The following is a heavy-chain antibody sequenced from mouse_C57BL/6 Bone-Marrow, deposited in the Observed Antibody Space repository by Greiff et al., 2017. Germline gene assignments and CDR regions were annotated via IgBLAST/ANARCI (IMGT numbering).Heavy chain of an antibody. CDR1: GFTFSDAW. V-gene: IGHV6-6*01. J-gene: IGHJ4*01. CDR2: IRNKANNHAT. D-gene: IGHD2-3*01. Sequence: EVKVEESGGGLVQPGGSMKLSCAASGFTFSDAWMDWVRQSPEKGLEWVAEIRNKANNHATYYAESVKGRFTISRDDSKSSVYLQMNSLRAEDTGIYYCTRNGYYVGGMDYWGQGTSVTVSS. CDR3: TRNGYYVGGMDY.